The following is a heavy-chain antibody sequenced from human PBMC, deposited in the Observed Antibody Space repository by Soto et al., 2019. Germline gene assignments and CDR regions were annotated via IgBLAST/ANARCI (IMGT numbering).Heavy chain of an antibody. D-gene: IGHD2-2*01. Sequence: GESLKISCKGSGYSFTSYWISWVRQMPGKGLEWMGRIDPSDSCTNYSPSFQGHVTISADKSISTAYLQWSSLKASDTAMYYCASSPRGYCSSTSCRELGNYYGMDVWGQGTTVTVSS. J-gene: IGHJ6*02. CDR3: ASSPRGYCSSTSCRELGNYYGMDV. CDR1: GYSFTSYW. V-gene: IGHV5-10-1*01. CDR2: IDPSDSCT.